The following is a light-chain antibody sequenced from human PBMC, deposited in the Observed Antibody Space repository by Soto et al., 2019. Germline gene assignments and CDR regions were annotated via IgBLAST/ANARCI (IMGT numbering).Light chain of an antibody. J-gene: IGKJ1*01. Sequence: DIQMTQSLSTLSGSVGDRVTITCRASQTISSWLAWYQQKPGKAPKFLIYDASSLESGVPSRFSGSGSGTEFTLTISNLQPDDFATYFCQQYHNYPRTFGQGTKVDIK. CDR1: QTISSW. CDR3: QQYHNYPRT. V-gene: IGKV1-5*01. CDR2: DAS.